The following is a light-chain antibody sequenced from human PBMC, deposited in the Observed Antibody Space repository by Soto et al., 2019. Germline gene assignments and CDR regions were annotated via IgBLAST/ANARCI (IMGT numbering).Light chain of an antibody. J-gene: IGKJ1*01. V-gene: IGKV2-28*01. CDR2: WGS. Sequence: DIVMNQSPSSLSVTPGEPASISCRSSQSLLHSSGHYFLNWYLQKPGQSPQLLIYWGSNRASGVPDRFSGSGSDTDYTLQIRGVEAEDVGVYYCMQAAQTRTFGQGTKVEIK. CDR1: QSLLHSSGHYF. CDR3: MQAAQTRT.